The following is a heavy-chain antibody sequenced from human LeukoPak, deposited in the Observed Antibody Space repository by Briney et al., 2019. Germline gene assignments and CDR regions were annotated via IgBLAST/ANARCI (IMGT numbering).Heavy chain of an antibody. CDR3: ARDGLPHFYYDSSSGAFDI. CDR1: GGSISSSSYY. D-gene: IGHD3-22*01. J-gene: IGHJ3*02. V-gene: IGHV4-39*07. Sequence: SETLSLTCTVSGGSISSSSYYWGWIRQPPGKGLEWIGSIYYSGSTYYNPSLRSRVTISVDTSKNQFSLKLSSVTAADTAVYYCARDGLPHFYYDSSSGAFDIWGQGTMVTVSS. CDR2: IYYSGST.